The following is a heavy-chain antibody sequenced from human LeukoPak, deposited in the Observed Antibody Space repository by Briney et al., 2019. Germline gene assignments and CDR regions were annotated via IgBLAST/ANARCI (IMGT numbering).Heavy chain of an antibody. V-gene: IGHV4-4*07. Sequence: SETLSLTCTVSGGAIRSHYWNWIRQPAGKGLEWIGRIYSSGYTNDNPFLKSRITMSVDTSKNQFSLRLNSVTAADTAVYYCARDDPYYGSGSYGPLYDYWGQGTLVTVSS. CDR3: ARDDPYYGSGSYGPLYDY. CDR1: GGAIRSHY. CDR2: IYSSGYT. J-gene: IGHJ4*02. D-gene: IGHD3-10*01.